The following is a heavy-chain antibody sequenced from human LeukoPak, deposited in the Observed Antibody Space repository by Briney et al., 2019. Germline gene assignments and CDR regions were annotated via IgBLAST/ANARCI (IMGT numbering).Heavy chain of an antibody. CDR2: IWYDGSNK. Sequence: PGRSLRLSCAASGFTFSSYGMHWVRQAPGKGLEWVAVIWYDGSNKYYADSVKGRVTISRDNAKNSLFLQMHSLRVEDTAVYYCARVGTKSSSNGYYFAVGFDCWGQGSQVTVSS. D-gene: IGHD3-22*01. CDR3: ARVGTKSSSNGYYFAVGFDC. V-gene: IGHV3-33*01. J-gene: IGHJ4*02. CDR1: GFTFSSYG.